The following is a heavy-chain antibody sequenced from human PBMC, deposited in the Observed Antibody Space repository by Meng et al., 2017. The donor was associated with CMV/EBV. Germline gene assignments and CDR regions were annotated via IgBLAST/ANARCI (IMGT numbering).Heavy chain of an antibody. V-gene: IGHV3-7*01. Sequence: GESLKISCAASGFTFSSYWMSWVRQAPGKGLEWVANIKQDGSEKYYVDSMKGRFTVSRDNAKNSLYLKINSLRGEDTAIYYCARIHYDSWSGYYRDYWGQGALVTVSS. J-gene: IGHJ4*02. CDR2: IKQDGSEK. CDR3: ARIHYDSWSGYYRDY. D-gene: IGHD3-3*01. CDR1: GFTFSSYW.